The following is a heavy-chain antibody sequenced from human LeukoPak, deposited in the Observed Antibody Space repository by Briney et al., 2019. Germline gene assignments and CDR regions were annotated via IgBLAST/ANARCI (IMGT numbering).Heavy chain of an antibody. Sequence: PGGSLRLSCAASGFKFNGKWMTWVRQAPEKGLEWVANINQDGSQKYYVDSVKGRFTISRDNAKSSLYLEMSGLRAEDTAVYYCADPPSDYWGQGTLVAVSS. V-gene: IGHV3-7*01. CDR1: GFKFNGKW. CDR2: INQDGSQK. CDR3: ADPPSDY. J-gene: IGHJ4*02.